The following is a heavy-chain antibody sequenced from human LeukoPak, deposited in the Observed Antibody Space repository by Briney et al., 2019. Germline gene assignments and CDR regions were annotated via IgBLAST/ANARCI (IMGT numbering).Heavy chain of an antibody. J-gene: IGHJ3*02. D-gene: IGHD3-22*01. CDR2: IKSKTDGGTT. CDR1: GFTFSNAW. V-gene: IGHV3-15*01. Sequence: PGGSLRLSCAASGFTFSNAWMSWVRQAPGKGLEWVGRIKSKTDGGTTDYAAPVKGRFIISRDDSKNTLYLQMNSLKTEDTAVYYCTRRYNYDSSGYYYVRDAFDIWGQGTMVTVSS. CDR3: TRRYNYDSSGYYYVRDAFDI.